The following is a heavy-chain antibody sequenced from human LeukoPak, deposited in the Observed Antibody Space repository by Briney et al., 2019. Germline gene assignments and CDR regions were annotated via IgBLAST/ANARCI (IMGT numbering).Heavy chain of an antibody. J-gene: IGHJ4*02. CDR3: AKGALWFGEAVDY. V-gene: IGHV3-43D*04. Sequence: GGSLRLSCAASGFTFDDYAMHWVRQAPGKCLEWVSLISWDGGSTYYADSVKGRFTISRDNSKNSLYLQMNSLRAEDTALYYCAKGALWFGEAVDYWGQGTLVTVSS. CDR2: ISWDGGST. D-gene: IGHD3-10*01. CDR1: GFTFDDYA.